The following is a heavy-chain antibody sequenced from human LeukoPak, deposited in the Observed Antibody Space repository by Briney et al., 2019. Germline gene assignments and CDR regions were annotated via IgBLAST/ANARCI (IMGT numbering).Heavy chain of an antibody. V-gene: IGHV3-21*01. CDR1: GFTFSSYS. D-gene: IGHD3-22*01. J-gene: IGHJ3*02. CDR2: ISSSSSYI. Sequence: GRSLRLSCAASGFTFSSYSMNWVRQAPGKGLEWVSSISSSSSYIYYADSVKGRFTISRDNAKNSLYLQMNSLRAEDTAVYYCARRYDSSGYYWGDAFDIWGQGTMVTVSS. CDR3: ARRYDSSGYYWGDAFDI.